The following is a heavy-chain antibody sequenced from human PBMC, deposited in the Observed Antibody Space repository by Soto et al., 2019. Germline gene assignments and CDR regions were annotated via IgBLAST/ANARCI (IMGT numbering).Heavy chain of an antibody. V-gene: IGHV1-69*01. CDR2: IITLFGTA. CDR3: AREVGYGDFSAALLD. J-gene: IGHJ4*02. D-gene: IGHD4-17*01. CDR1: GGTFSSHS. Sequence: VQLMQSGAEVKQPGSSVKVSCKASGGTFSSHSINWVRQAPGQGLEWMGGIITLFGTANYAQNFQGRVTITADQSTSTAYMELSSLGSDDTAVDYCAREVGYGDFSAALLDWGQGTLVTVSS.